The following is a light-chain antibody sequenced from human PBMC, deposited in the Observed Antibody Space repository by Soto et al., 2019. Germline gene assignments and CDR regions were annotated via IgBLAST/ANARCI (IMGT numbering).Light chain of an antibody. J-gene: IGLJ3*02. CDR3: QSYDSSLSGV. V-gene: IGLV1-40*01. CDR2: GNS. Sequence: QAVVTQPPSVSGAPGQRVPISCTGSSSNIGAGYDVHWYQQLPGTAPKLLIYGNSNRPSGVPDRFSGSKSGTSASLAITGLQAEDEADYYCQSYDSSLSGVFGGGTKLTVL. CDR1: SSNIGAGYD.